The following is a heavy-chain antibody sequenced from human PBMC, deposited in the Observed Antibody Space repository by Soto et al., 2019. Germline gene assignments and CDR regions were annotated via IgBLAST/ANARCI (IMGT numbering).Heavy chain of an antibody. J-gene: IGHJ5*02. V-gene: IGHV3-30-3*01. D-gene: IGHD2-21*02. CDR3: VRDGTAGFVVVTAIPNWFDP. CDR1: GLTFSSYA. Sequence: GGSLRLSCAASGLTFSSYAMHWVRQAPGQGLEWVAVISYDGSNKYYADSVKGRFTISREKSKNTLYLQMISLRAEDTAVYYCVRDGTAGFVVVTAIPNWFDPWGQGTLVTVSS. CDR2: ISYDGSNK.